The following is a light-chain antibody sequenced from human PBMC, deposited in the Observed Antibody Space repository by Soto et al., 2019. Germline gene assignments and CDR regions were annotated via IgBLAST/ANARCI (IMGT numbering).Light chain of an antibody. J-gene: IGKJ5*01. Sequence: EIVLTQSPGTLSLSPGERATLSCRASQSVSSSYLAWYQQKPGQAPRLLIYGASTRATGIPDRFIGSGSGTDFTLTISRLEPGDFAVYYCQQYGSSPITFGQGTRLEIK. CDR1: QSVSSSY. V-gene: IGKV3-20*01. CDR2: GAS. CDR3: QQYGSSPIT.